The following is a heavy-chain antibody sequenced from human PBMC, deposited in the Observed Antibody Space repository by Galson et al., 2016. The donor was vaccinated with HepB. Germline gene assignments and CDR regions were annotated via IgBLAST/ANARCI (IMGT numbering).Heavy chain of an antibody. J-gene: IGHJ3*01. Sequence: SLRLSCAASGFTFSSYWMSWVRQAPGKGLEWVANIKEGGSEKEYVDSVKGRFTISRDNAKNLLYLQMNSLRVEDTAVYYCARDSNFASDDYYVEYDAFDVWGQGTMVAVSS. V-gene: IGHV3-7*01. CDR2: IKEGGSEK. CDR1: GFTFSSYW. D-gene: IGHD3-10*02. CDR3: ARDSNFASDDYYVEYDAFDV.